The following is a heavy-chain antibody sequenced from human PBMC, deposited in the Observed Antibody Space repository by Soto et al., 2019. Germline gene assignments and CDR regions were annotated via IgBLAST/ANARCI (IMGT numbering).Heavy chain of an antibody. CDR1: GFGFSCYG. V-gene: IGHV3-30*02. CDR3: AREGVFGLVKIIPPDY. D-gene: IGHD3-3*01. Sequence: VQLLESGGGVAQPGGSLRLSCRASGFGFSCYGMLWVRQAPGKGPEWGAFITFDGSTQYYADSVRGRFTISRDNSENTLYLQLDTLRVEDTAMYYCAREGVFGLVKIIPPDYWGQGAQVTVSA. CDR2: ITFDGSTQ. J-gene: IGHJ4*02.